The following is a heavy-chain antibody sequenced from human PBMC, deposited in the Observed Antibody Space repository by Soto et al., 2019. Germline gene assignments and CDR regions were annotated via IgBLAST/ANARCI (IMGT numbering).Heavy chain of an antibody. CDR3: ARTVVQYYYGMDV. V-gene: IGHV4-59*01. CDR2: IYYSGST. J-gene: IGHJ6*02. D-gene: IGHD1-1*01. CDR1: GGSISSYY. Sequence: SETLSLTCTVSGGSISSYYCNWIRQPPGKGLEWIGYIYYSGSTDYNPSLKSRVTISVDTSKNQFSLKLSSVTAADTAVYYCARTVVQYYYGMDVWGQGTTVTVSS.